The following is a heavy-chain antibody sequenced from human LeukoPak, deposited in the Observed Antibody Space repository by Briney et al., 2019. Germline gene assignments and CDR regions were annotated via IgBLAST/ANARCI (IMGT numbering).Heavy chain of an antibody. Sequence: GGSLRLSCAASGFGFSTHWMHWVRQAPGEGLVGVARINNYGSDINYADSVKGGFTSCRDNAKNTLYLQMNSLRDDDAGVYFCVRGYFGPDYWGEGTLVTVSS. D-gene: IGHD3-10*01. CDR3: VRGYFGPDY. CDR1: GFGFSTHW. J-gene: IGHJ4*02. V-gene: IGHV3-74*01. CDR2: INNYGSDI.